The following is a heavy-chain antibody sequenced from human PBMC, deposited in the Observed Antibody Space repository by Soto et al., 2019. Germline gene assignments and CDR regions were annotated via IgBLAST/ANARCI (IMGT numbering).Heavy chain of an antibody. Sequence: QVQLVQSGAEVKKPGSSMKVACKVSGDTFSNSAINWVRQAPGQGLEWLGGLIPYFGAADAAPTFQGRVTIIADDATSTVYMEFTNLRHEYTAVYYCAKARGVTTRAFDNWGQGTLVTVSS. CDR2: LIPYFGAA. CDR3: AKARGVTTRAFDN. V-gene: IGHV1-69*01. D-gene: IGHD3-3*01. CDR1: GDTFSNSA. J-gene: IGHJ4*02.